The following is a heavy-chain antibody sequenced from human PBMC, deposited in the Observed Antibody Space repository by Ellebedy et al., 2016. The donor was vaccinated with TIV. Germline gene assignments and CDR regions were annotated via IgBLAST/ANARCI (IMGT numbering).Heavy chain of an antibody. V-gene: IGHV4-59*01. Sequence: MPGGSLRLSCSVSGDSISPYYWSWIRQPPGKGLEWIGYIYHSGSTNYNPSLKSRVTISVDTSKNHFSLKLSSVTAADTAVYYCARAAYGSGSSIFDYWGQGTLVTVSS. D-gene: IGHD3-10*01. CDR1: GDSISPYY. J-gene: IGHJ4*02. CDR2: IYHSGST. CDR3: ARAAYGSGSSIFDY.